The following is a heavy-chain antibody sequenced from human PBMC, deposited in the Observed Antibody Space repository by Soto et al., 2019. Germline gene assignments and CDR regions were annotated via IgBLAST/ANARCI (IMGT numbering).Heavy chain of an antibody. Sequence: GGSLRLSCAASGFTFSSYAMHWVRQAPGKGLEWVAVISYDGSNKYYADSVKGRFTISRDNSKNTLYLQMNSLRAEDTAVYYCARDPGIAAGYFDYWGQGTLVTVSS. J-gene: IGHJ4*02. CDR3: ARDPGIAAGYFDY. CDR2: ISYDGSNK. V-gene: IGHV3-30-3*01. CDR1: GFTFSSYA. D-gene: IGHD6-13*01.